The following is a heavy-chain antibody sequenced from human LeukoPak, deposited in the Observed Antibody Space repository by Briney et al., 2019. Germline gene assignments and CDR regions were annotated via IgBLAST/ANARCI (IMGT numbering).Heavy chain of an antibody. CDR2: IYPDNSET. D-gene: IGHD5-18*01. V-gene: IGHV5-51*01. J-gene: IGHJ4*02. CDR1: GCLFTSYW. CDR3: ARGGPRYSYSPFDY. Sequence: GAALEISWQGSGCLFTSYWIGWVRQLPGKVREWMGIIYPDNSETKYSPSFQGQVTLSGDKSINTAYLQWSSLKASDTAMYYCARGGPRYSYSPFDYWGQGTLVTVSS.